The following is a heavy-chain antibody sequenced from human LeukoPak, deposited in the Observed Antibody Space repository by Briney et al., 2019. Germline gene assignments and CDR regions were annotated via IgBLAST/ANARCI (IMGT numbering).Heavy chain of an antibody. CDR3: ATGAHYYDSSGYLSVYFDY. D-gene: IGHD3-22*01. V-gene: IGHV1-24*01. CDR1: GYTLTELS. CDR2: FDPEDGET. J-gene: IGHJ4*02. Sequence: ASVKVSCKVSGYTLTELSMHWVRQAPGKGLEWMGGFDPEDGETIYAQKSQGRVTMTEDTSTDTAYMELSSLRSEDTAVYYCATGAHYYDSSGYLSVYFDYWGQGTLVTVSS.